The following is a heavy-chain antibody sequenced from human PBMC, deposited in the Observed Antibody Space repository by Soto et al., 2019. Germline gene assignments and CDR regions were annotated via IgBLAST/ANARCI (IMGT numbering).Heavy chain of an antibody. V-gene: IGHV3-23*01. CDR1: GFTFNSSG. D-gene: IGHD2-15*01. Sequence: VQLLESGGGLVQPGGSLRLSCTASGFTFNSSGMSWVRQAPGKGLEWVSAISGSGSSTYYADSVSGQFTISRDISKPTVYLQTTLVRAEDTAVYYCAMGAAYCSGVSCYAALIRAFDIWGQGTMVTVSS. J-gene: IGHJ3*02. CDR3: AMGAAYCSGVSCYAALIRAFDI. CDR2: ISGSGSST.